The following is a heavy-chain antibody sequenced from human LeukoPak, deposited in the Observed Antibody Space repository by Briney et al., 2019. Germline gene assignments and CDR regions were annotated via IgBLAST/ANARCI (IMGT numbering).Heavy chain of an antibody. V-gene: IGHV4-38-2*02. CDR3: AKYYYGSGRFDP. CDR2: IYHSGST. D-gene: IGHD3-10*01. Sequence: PSETLSLTCTVSGYSISSGYYWGWIRQPPGKGLEWIGSIYHSGSTYYNPSLKSRVTTSVDTSKKQFSLKLSSVTAADTAVYYCAKYYYGSGRFDPWGQGTLVTVSS. J-gene: IGHJ5*02. CDR1: GYSISSGYY.